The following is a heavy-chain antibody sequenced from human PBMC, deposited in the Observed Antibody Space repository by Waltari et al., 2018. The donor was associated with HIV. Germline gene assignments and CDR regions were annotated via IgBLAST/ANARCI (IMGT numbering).Heavy chain of an antibody. Sequence: QLQLQESGPGLVKPSETQSLNCTCPAGSISSSSYYWGWIRQPPGKGLEWIGSIYYSGSTYYNPSLQSRVTISVDTSKNQFSLKLSSVTAADTAVYYCAVHGYSYGYFDYWGQGTLVTVSS. CDR1: AGSISSSSYY. D-gene: IGHD5-18*01. V-gene: IGHV4-39*01. CDR2: IYYSGST. CDR3: AVHGYSYGYFDY. J-gene: IGHJ4*02.